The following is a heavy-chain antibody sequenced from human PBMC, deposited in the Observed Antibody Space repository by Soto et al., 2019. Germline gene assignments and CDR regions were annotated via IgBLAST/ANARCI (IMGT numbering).Heavy chain of an antibody. CDR3: TDGGNSYYFDY. Sequence: SETLSLTCAVYGGSFSGYYWSWIRQPPGKGLEWIGEINHSGSTNYNPSLKSRVTISVDTSKNQFSLKLSSVTAADTAVYYCTDGGNSYYFDYWGQGTLVTVSS. J-gene: IGHJ4*02. D-gene: IGHD2-21*02. V-gene: IGHV4-34*01. CDR2: INHSGST. CDR1: GGSFSGYY.